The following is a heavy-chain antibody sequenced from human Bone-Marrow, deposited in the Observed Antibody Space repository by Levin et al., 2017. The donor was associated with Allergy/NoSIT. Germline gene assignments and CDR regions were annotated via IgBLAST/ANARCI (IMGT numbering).Heavy chain of an antibody. CDR2: ISYDGDFT. CDR1: GFSFRSYG. Sequence: GESLKISCAASGFSFRSYGMHWVRQAPGKGLEWVGLISYDGDFTFFGDSVKGRFTISRDNSNNTLFLQMDSLSAEDTAIYYCAKSPTLTGYYEWFDPWGQGTLVTVSS. J-gene: IGHJ5*02. CDR3: AKSPTLTGYYEWFDP. D-gene: IGHD3-9*01. V-gene: IGHV3-30*18.